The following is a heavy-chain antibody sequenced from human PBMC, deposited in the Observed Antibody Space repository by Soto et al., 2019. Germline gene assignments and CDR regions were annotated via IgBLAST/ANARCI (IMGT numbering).Heavy chain of an antibody. J-gene: IGHJ4*02. CDR3: AKYSSRHPLDY. D-gene: IGHD6-13*01. V-gene: IGHV4-39*01. Sequence: SETLSLTCTVSGGSISSDNYYWSWIRQHPGKGLKWIGYIYYSGSTYYNPSLKSRVTISVDTSKNQFSLKLSSVTAADTAVYYCAKYSSRHPLDYWGQGTLVTVS. CDR1: GGSISSDNYY. CDR2: IYYSGST.